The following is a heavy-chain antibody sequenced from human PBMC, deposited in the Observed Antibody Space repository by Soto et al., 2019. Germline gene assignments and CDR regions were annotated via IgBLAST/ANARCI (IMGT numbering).Heavy chain of an antibody. J-gene: IGHJ6*02. Sequence: EVQLVQSGAEVKKPGESLKISCKGSGYSFTSYWIGWVRQMPGKGLEWMGIIYPGDSDTRYSPSFQGQVTISADKSIXTAYRQWSSLKASDTAMYYCARYSGADYYYYGMDVWGQGTTVTVSS. V-gene: IGHV5-51*01. CDR2: IYPGDSDT. CDR3: ARYSGADYYYYGMDV. D-gene: IGHD1-26*01. CDR1: GYSFTSYW.